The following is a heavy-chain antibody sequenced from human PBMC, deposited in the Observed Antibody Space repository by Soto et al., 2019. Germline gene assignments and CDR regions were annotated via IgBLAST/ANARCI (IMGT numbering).Heavy chain of an antibody. CDR1: GGSISSGGYY. D-gene: IGHD5-12*01. J-gene: IGHJ3*02. CDR3: ARGARLRFGGDSFDI. V-gene: IGHV4-31*03. CDR2: IYYSGRT. Sequence: PSETLSLTCTVSGGSISSGGYYWSWNRQHPGKGLEWIGYIYYSGRTYYNPSLQSRLTISVDTSKSQFSLRLSSVTAADTAVYYCARGARLRFGGDSFDIWGQGTMVTVSS.